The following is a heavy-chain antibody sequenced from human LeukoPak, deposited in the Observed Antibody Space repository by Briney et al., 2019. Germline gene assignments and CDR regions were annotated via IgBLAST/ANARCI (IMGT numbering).Heavy chain of an antibody. J-gene: IGHJ4*02. Sequence: SETLSLTCTVSGGSISSGSYYWSWIRQPAGKGLEWIGRIYTSGNTNYNPSLKSRVTISVDTSKNQFSLKLSSVTAADTAVYYCARVGGGDYELDYWGQGTLVTVSS. CDR1: GGSISSGSYY. CDR3: ARVGGGDYELDY. D-gene: IGHD4-17*01. V-gene: IGHV4-61*02. CDR2: IYTSGNT.